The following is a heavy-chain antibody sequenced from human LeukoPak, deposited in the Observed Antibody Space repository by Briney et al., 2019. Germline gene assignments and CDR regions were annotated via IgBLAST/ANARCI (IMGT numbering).Heavy chain of an antibody. CDR1: GYTFTGYY. D-gene: IGHD5-18*01. Sequence: GASVTVSCKASGYTFTGYYMHWVRQAPGQGLEWMGWINPNSGGTNYAQKFQGRVTMTRDTSISTAYMELSRLRSDDTAVYYCATISFGYSYGYYFDYWGQGTLVTVSS. CDR3: ATISFGYSYGYYFDY. J-gene: IGHJ4*02. V-gene: IGHV1-2*02. CDR2: INPNSGGT.